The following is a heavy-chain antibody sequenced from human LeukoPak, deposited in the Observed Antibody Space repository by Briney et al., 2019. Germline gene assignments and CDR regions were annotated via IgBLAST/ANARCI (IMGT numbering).Heavy chain of an antibody. CDR2: IYHSGST. CDR1: GGSISSGGYY. CDR3: ARDRRYSSSRTGSGWYPRTSHYYYYYMDV. Sequence: SETLSLTCTVSGGSISSGGYYWSWIRQPPGKGLEWIGSIYHSGSTYYNPSLKSRVTISVDRSKNQFSLKLSSVTAADTAVYYCARDRRYSSSRTGSGWYPRTSHYYYYYMDVWGKGTTVTVSS. D-gene: IGHD6-13*01. V-gene: IGHV4-30-2*01. J-gene: IGHJ6*03.